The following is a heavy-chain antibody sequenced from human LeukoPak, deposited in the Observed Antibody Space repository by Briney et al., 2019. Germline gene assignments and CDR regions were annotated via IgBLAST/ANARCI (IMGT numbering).Heavy chain of an antibody. CDR2: IKPDGSEK. CDR3: ARARIDY. J-gene: IGHJ4*02. V-gene: IGHV3-7*01. Sequence: PGGSLRLSCAASGFTFSDYWMTWVRQAPGKGLEWVANIKPDGSEKYYADSLKGRFTISRDNAKNSLYLQMNSLRDEDTAIYYCARARIDYWGQGTLVTVSS. D-gene: IGHD1-14*01. CDR1: GFTFSDYW.